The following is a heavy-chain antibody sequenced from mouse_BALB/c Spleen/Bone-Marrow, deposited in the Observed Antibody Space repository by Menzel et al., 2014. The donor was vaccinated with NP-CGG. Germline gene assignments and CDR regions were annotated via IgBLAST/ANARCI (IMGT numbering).Heavy chain of an antibody. CDR1: GFSVISYG. J-gene: IGHJ4*01. CDR2: IWSGGST. Sequence: QVQLQQPGPGLVQPSQSLFITCTVSGFSVISYGVHWVRQPPGKGLEWLGVIWSGGSTDYNAAFISRLSISKDNSKSQVFCKMNSLQADDAAIYYCARNGYGNPRYAMDCWGQGASVAVSS. CDR3: ARNGYGNPRYAMDC. V-gene: IGHV2-4*02. D-gene: IGHD2-1*01.